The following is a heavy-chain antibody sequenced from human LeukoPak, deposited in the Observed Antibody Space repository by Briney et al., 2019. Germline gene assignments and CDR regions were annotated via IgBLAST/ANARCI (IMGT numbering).Heavy chain of an antibody. Sequence: GGSLRLSCAASGFTFSSDWMSWVRQAPGKGLEWVANIKQDGSEKFYVDSVKGRFTISRDNAKNSLYLQMNSLRAEDTAVYYCARVKGVADFWSGWYYYYGLDVWGQGTTVTVSS. V-gene: IGHV3-7*01. CDR3: ARVKGVADFWSGWYYYYGLDV. CDR1: GFTFSSDW. J-gene: IGHJ6*02. D-gene: IGHD3-3*01. CDR2: IKQDGSEK.